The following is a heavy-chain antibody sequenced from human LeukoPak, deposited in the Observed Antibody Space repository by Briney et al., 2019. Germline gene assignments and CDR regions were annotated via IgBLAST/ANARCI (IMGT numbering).Heavy chain of an antibody. CDR2: IDRSAGSV. CDR1: GFTFRSYE. D-gene: IGHD3-22*01. CDR3: ARDSYDSSGYYSFDH. J-gene: IGHJ4*02. Sequence: PGGSLRLSCAASGFTFRSYEMNWVRQAPGEGLEWVSYIDRSAGSVYYADSVKGRFTISRDNAKNSLYLEMSSLRAEDTALYYCARDSYDSSGYYSFDHWGQGTLVTVSS. V-gene: IGHV3-48*03.